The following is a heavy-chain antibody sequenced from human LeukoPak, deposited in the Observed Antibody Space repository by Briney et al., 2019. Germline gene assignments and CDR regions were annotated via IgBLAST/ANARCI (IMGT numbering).Heavy chain of an antibody. J-gene: IGHJ4*02. CDR1: GGSISSYY. CDR3: ARDRLAPGHIAARSPLFYY. D-gene: IGHD6-6*01. V-gene: IGHV4-4*07. Sequence: NSSETLSLTCTVSGGSISSYYWSWIRQPAGKGREGIGRIYTSGSTNYNPSLKSRVTMSLDTSKNQFSLKLSSLTAADTAVYYCARDRLAPGHIAARSPLFYYWGQGTLVTVSS. CDR2: IYTSGST.